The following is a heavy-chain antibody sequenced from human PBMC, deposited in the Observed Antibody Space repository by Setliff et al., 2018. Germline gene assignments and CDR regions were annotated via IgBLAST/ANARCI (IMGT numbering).Heavy chain of an antibody. D-gene: IGHD3-10*01. J-gene: IGHJ4*02. CDR1: GFTFSKYW. V-gene: IGHV3-53*01. CDR2: LYGDGNA. Sequence: PGGSLRLSCGAFGFTFSKYWMYWVRQVPGKGLVWVSVLYGDGNAYYADSVKGRFTISGDTSKNALYLQMNSLRAEDTAVYYCRLWFGELSRDYWGPGTLVTVSS. CDR3: RLWFGELSRDY.